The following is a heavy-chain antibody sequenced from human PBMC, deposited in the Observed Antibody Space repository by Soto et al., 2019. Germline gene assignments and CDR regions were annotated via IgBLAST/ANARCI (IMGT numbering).Heavy chain of an antibody. CDR3: ARGHVVAAAGTGWFDP. CDR2: IYYSGST. D-gene: IGHD6-13*01. Sequence: QVQLQESGPGLVKPSQTLSLTCTVSSGSISSGDYYWSWIRQPPGKGLEWIGYIYYSGSTYYNPSLKSRVTISVDTSKNQFSLKLSSVTAADTAVYYCARGHVVAAAGTGWFDPWGQGTLVTVSS. CDR1: SGSISSGDYY. J-gene: IGHJ5*02. V-gene: IGHV4-30-4*01.